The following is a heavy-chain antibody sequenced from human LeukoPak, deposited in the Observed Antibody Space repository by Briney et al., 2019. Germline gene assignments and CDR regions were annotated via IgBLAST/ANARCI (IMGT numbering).Heavy chain of an antibody. CDR1: GVSFSGYY. D-gene: IGHD3-3*01. Sequence: KASETLSLTCAVYGVSFSGYYRSWIRQPPGKGLEWIGEINHSGSTNYNPSLKSRVTISVDTSKNQFSLKLSSVTAADTAVYYCARGKNYDFWSGYYGLDYWGQGTLVTVSS. CDR2: INHSGST. CDR3: ARGKNYDFWSGYYGLDY. J-gene: IGHJ4*02. V-gene: IGHV4-34*01.